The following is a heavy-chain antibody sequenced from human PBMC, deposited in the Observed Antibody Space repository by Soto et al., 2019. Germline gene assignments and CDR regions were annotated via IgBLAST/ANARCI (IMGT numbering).Heavy chain of an antibody. V-gene: IGHV4-38-2*02. D-gene: IGHD4-17*01. CDR1: GYSISSGYY. Sequence: PSETLSLTCAVSGYSISSGYYWGWIRQPPGKGLEWIGSIYHSGSTYYNPSLKSRVTISVDTSKNQFSLKLSSVTAADTAVYYCARDSSTVTTFEDYWGQGTLVTV. CDR2: IYHSGST. CDR3: ARDSSTVTTFEDY. J-gene: IGHJ4*02.